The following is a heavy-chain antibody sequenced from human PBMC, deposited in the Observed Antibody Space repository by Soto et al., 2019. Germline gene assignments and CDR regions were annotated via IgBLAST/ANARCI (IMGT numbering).Heavy chain of an antibody. CDR1: GFSLNSNGMC. D-gene: IGHD7-27*01. CDR2: IDWGDDK. CDR3: ARTSALPLGYPHGMDV. V-gene: IGHV2-70*13. Sequence: SGPTLVNPTQTLTLTCTFSGFSLNSNGMCVNWIRQPPGKALEWLALIDWGDDKYYSTSLKTRLTISRDTSKNQVVLTMTNMDPVDTATYYCARTSALPLGYPHGMDVWGQGTTVTVSS. J-gene: IGHJ6*02.